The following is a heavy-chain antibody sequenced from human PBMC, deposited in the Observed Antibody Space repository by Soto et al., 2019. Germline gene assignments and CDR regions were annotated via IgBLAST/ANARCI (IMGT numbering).Heavy chain of an antibody. CDR1: GFTFSRFW. D-gene: IGHD5-18*01. Sequence: GGSLRLSCAASGFTFSRFWMHWVRQAPGKALVWVSRIYSDGSGPMYADSVKGRFTISRDNAKSTLYLQMNSLRAEDTAVYYCASLNSFVSAYWAQGPPDTVSS. CDR2: IYSDGSGP. V-gene: IGHV3-74*03. CDR3: ASLNSFVSAY. J-gene: IGHJ4*02.